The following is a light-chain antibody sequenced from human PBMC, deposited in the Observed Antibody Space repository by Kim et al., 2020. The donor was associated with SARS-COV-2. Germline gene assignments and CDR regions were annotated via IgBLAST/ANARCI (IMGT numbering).Light chain of an antibody. CDR3: SSYTGSNTLV. J-gene: IGLJ1*01. CDR1: SSDVGGYNF. CDR2: DVS. Sequence: GQSITISCTGTSSDVGGYNFVSWYQQHPGKAPKLMIYDVSNRPSGISNRFSGSKSGNTASLTISGLQAEDEADYYCSSYTGSNTLVFGTGTKVTVL. V-gene: IGLV2-14*03.